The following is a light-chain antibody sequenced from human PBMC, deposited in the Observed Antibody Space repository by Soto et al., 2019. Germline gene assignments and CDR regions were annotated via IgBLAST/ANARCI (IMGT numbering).Light chain of an antibody. CDR3: LQYYATPQT. CDR1: QSVLYSPNNKNY. V-gene: IGKV4-1*01. CDR2: WAS. J-gene: IGKJ1*01. Sequence: DIVMTQSPDSLTVSLGERATINCKSSQSVLYSPNNKNYLAWYQHKPGQPPKLLIYWASTRYSGVPDRFSGGGAGTDFTLTITSLQAEDVAVYYCLQYYATPQTFGQGTKVEVK.